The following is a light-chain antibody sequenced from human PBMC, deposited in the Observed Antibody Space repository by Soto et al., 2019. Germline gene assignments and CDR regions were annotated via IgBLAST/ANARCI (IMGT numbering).Light chain of an antibody. J-gene: IGKJ3*01. CDR3: QQYYSTPFT. CDR2: WAS. Sequence: DIVMTQSPDSLAVSLGERATINCKSSLSVLYSSNNKNYLAWYQQKPGQPPKLLIYWASTRESGVPDRFSGSGSGTDVTLTISSLQAEDVAFYYCQQYYSTPFTFGPGTKVDIK. CDR1: LSVLYSSNNKNY. V-gene: IGKV4-1*01.